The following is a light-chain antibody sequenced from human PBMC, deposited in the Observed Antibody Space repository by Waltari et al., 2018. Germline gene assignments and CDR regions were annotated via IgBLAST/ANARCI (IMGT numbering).Light chain of an antibody. CDR2: SAS. J-gene: IGKJ1*01. Sequence: DIQMTQSPASLSASIGDRVTITCRASQGISKYLALDQQKPGKVPKLLIYSASTLQSGVPSRFSGSGSGTDFTLTISSLQPEDVATYYCQKYNSDPRTFGQGTTVEIK. CDR3: QKYNSDPRT. CDR1: QGISKY. V-gene: IGKV1-27*01.